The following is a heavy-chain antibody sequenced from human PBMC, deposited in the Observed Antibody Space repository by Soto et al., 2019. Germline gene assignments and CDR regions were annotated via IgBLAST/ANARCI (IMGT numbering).Heavy chain of an antibody. V-gene: IGHV4-59*01. CDR2: IYYSGST. CDR3: ARDGYCSGGSCPKLRSAVYYYGMDV. Sequence: QVQLQESGPGLVKPSETLSLTCTVSGGSISSYYWSWIRQPPGKGLEWIGYIYYSGSTNYNPSLKSRVTISVDTSKNQFSLKLSSVTAADTAVYYCARDGYCSGGSCPKLRSAVYYYGMDVWGQGTTVTVSS. CDR1: GGSISSYY. D-gene: IGHD2-15*01. J-gene: IGHJ6*02.